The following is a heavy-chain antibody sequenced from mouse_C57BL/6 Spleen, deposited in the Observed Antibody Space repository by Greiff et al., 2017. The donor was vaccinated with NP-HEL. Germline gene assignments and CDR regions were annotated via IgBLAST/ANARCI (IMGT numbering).Heavy chain of an antibody. V-gene: IGHV1-15*01. Sequence: VQLQQSGAELVRPGASVTLSCKASGYTFTDYEMHWVKQTPVHGLEWIGAIDPETGGTAYNQKFKGKAILTADKSSSTAYMELRSLTSEDSAVYYCTRSGLKGNFDYWGQGTTLTVSS. D-gene: IGHD2-2*01. CDR1: GYTFTDYE. CDR3: TRSGLKGNFDY. J-gene: IGHJ2*01. CDR2: IDPETGGT.